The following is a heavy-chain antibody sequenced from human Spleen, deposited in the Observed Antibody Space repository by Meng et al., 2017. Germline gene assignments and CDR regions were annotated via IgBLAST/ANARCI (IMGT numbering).Heavy chain of an antibody. D-gene: IGHD6-25*01. CDR1: GGSISSYY. V-gene: IGHV4-4*07. J-gene: IGHJ4*02. CDR3: ARDEDISAAGKLFGDY. CDR2: IYTSGST. Sequence: SETLSLTCTVSGGSISSYYWSWIRQPAGKGLEWIGRIYTSGSTNYNPSLKSRVTMSVDTSKNQFSLKLSSVTAADTAMYYCARDEDISAAGKLFGDYWGQGTRVTVSS.